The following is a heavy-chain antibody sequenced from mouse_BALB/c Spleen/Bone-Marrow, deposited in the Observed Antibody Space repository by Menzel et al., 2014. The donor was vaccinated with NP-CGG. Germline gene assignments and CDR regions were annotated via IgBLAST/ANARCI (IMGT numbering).Heavy chain of an antibody. CDR2: IRNKANGYTT. CDR1: EFTFTDYY. J-gene: IGHJ2*01. D-gene: IGHD4-1*01. Sequence: EVKLVESGGGLVQPGGSLRLSCATSEFTFTDYYMNWVRQPPGEALEWLAFIRNKANGYTTEYSASVKGRFTISRDNSQSILYLHMNTLRAEDSATYYCARDMGGILFDSRGQGTTLTVSS. V-gene: IGHV7-3*02. CDR3: ARDMGGILFDS.